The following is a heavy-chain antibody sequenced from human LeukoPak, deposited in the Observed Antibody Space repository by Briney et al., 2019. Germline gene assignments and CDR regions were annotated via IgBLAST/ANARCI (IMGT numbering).Heavy chain of an antibody. Sequence: SETLSLTCTVSGGSISSYYWSWIRQPPGKGLEWFGYIYYSGSTNYNPSLESRVTISVDTSKNQFSLKLSSVTAADTAVYYCARGYSGYDHTFDYWGQGTLVTVSS. CDR3: ARGYSGYDHTFDY. D-gene: IGHD5-12*01. CDR2: IYYSGST. CDR1: GGSISSYY. J-gene: IGHJ4*02. V-gene: IGHV4-59*01.